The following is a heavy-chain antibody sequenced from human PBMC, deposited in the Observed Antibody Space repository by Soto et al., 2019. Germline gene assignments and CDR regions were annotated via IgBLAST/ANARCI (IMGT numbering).Heavy chain of an antibody. Sequence: GGSLRLSCAASGFTVSSNYMSWVRQAPGKGLEWVSVIYSGGSTYYADSVKGRFTISRDNSKNTLYLQVNSLRAEDTAVYYCARLLLGAHDAFDIWGQGTMVTVSS. CDR2: IYSGGST. CDR1: GFTVSSNY. J-gene: IGHJ3*02. CDR3: ARLLLGAHDAFDI. V-gene: IGHV3-53*01. D-gene: IGHD3-22*01.